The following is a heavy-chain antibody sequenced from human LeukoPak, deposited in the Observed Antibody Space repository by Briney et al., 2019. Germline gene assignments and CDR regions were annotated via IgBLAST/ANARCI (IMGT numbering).Heavy chain of an antibody. J-gene: IGHJ3*02. CDR1: SNA. V-gene: IGHV1-3*02. CDR3: ARDKELLAVVAHDAFDI. CDR2: NNVVNDNT. Sequence: SNAGNWVRQAPGQRPEWMGWNNVVNDNTKYSQEFQGRVTITRDTSASTAYMELSSLKSEDMAVYYCARDKELLAVVAHDAFDIWGQGTMVTVSS. D-gene: IGHD3-3*02.